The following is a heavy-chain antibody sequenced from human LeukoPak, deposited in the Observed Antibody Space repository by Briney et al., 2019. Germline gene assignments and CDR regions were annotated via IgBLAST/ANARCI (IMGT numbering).Heavy chain of an antibody. J-gene: IGHJ4*02. D-gene: IGHD4/OR15-4a*01. V-gene: IGHV4-59*01. CDR3: ARGYGGYVDY. CDR1: GGSISSYY. CDR2: IYYSGST. Sequence: PSETLSLTCTVSGGSISSYYWSWIRQPPGKGLEWIGSIYYSGSTYYNPSLKSRVTISVDTSKNQFSLKLSSVTAADTAVYYCARGYGGYVDYWGQGTLVTVSS.